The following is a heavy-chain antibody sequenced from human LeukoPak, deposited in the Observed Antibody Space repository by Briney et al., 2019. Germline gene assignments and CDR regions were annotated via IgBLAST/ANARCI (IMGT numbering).Heavy chain of an antibody. CDR3: ARVSRSGWSDY. D-gene: IGHD6-19*01. V-gene: IGHV3-21*01. J-gene: IGHJ4*02. CDR1: GFTFSSYS. CDR2: ISSSSSYI. Sequence: MAGGSLRLSCAASGFTFSSYSMNWVRQAPGKGLEVVSSISSSSSYIYYADSVKGRFTISRDNAKNSLYLQMNSLRAEDTAVYYCARVSRSGWSDYWGQGTLVTVSS.